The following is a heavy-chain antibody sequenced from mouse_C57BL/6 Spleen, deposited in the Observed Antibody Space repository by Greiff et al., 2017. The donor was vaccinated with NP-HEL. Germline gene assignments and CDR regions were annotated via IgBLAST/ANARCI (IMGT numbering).Heavy chain of an antibody. V-gene: IGHV1-26*01. CDR3: AREVGRNWYFDV. Sequence: EVQLQQSGPELVKPGASVKISCKASGYTFTDYYMNWVKQSHGKSLEWIGDINPNNGGTSYNQKFKGKATLTVDKSSSTAYMELRSLTSEDSAVYYWAREVGRNWYFDVWGTGTTVTVSS. CDR2: INPNNGGT. D-gene: IGHD4-1*01. CDR1: GYTFTDYY. J-gene: IGHJ1*03.